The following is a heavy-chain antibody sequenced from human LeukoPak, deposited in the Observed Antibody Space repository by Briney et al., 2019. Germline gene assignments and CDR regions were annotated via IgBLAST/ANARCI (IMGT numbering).Heavy chain of an antibody. CDR3: ARGPSSWPPYYFDY. CDR2: ISAYNGNT. Sequence: ASVKVSCKASGYTFTSYGISWVRQAPGQGLEWMGWISAYNGNTNYAQKLQGRVAMTTDTSTSTAYMELRSLRSDDTAVYYCARGPSSWPPYYFDYWGQGTLVTVSS. CDR1: GYTFTSYG. J-gene: IGHJ4*02. V-gene: IGHV1-18*04. D-gene: IGHD6-13*01.